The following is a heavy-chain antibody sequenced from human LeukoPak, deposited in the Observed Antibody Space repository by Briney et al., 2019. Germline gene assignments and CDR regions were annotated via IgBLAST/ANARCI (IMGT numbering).Heavy chain of an antibody. D-gene: IGHD3-10*01. CDR3: ARDQVSGLFRGVFIGGYVDY. V-gene: IGHV3-33*01. Sequence: GRSLTLSCAASGFTFRSYGIHWVRQTPGKGLEWVTMIWHDGSNKYYADSVKGRFTISRDNSENTVYLQMNSLRAEDTAVYYCARDQVSGLFRGVFIGGYVDYWGQGTLVTVSS. J-gene: IGHJ4*02. CDR1: GFTFRSYG. CDR2: IWHDGSNK.